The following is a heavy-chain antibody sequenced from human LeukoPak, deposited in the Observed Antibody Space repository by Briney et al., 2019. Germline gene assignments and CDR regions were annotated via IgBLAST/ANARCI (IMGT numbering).Heavy chain of an antibody. V-gene: IGHV3-72*01. J-gene: IGHJ3*02. Sequence: GGSLRLSCAASGFTFSDHYMDWVRQAPGKGLEWVGRTRNKANSYITEYAASVEGRFTISRDNSKNSLYLQMNSLKTEDTAVYYCARELITKADAFDIWGQGTMVTVSS. CDR3: ARELITKADAFDI. D-gene: IGHD1-20*01. CDR2: TRNKANSYIT. CDR1: GFTFSDHY.